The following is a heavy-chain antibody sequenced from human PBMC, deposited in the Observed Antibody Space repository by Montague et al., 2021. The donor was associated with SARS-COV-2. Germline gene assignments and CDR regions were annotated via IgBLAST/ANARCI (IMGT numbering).Heavy chain of an antibody. Sequence: CAISGDSVSSNIAAWNWIRQSPSRGLGWLGRTYYRSKWYNDYAVSVRIRITISPDTSKNQFSLQLNSVTPEDTAVYYCTQERGPGRTTWHYFDYWGQGTLVTVSS. CDR3: TQERGPGRTTWHYFDY. CDR2: TYYRSKWYN. CDR1: GDSVSSNIAA. J-gene: IGHJ4*02. V-gene: IGHV6-1*01. D-gene: IGHD1-14*01.